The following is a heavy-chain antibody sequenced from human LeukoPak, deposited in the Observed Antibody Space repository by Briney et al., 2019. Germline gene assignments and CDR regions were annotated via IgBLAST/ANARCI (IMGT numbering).Heavy chain of an antibody. V-gene: IGHV4-61*01. J-gene: IGHJ4*02. CDR3: AREKGIAAAALFDY. D-gene: IGHD6-13*01. CDR2: IYYSGST. Sequence: SETLSLTCTVSGCSVSSGSYFWSCIRQPPGKGLERIGYIYYSGSTNYNPSLKSRVTISVDTSKNQFSLKLSSVTAADTAVYYCAREKGIAAAALFDYWGQGTLVTVSS. CDR1: GCSVSSGSYF.